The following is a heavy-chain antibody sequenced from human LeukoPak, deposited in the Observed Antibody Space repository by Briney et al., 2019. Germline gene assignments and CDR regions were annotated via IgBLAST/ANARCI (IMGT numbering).Heavy chain of an antibody. CDR2: ISSSSSYI. D-gene: IGHD3-22*01. J-gene: IGHJ4*02. CDR1: GFTFSSYS. CDR3: ARDAGTNYYDSSGYYDY. V-gene: IGHV3-21*01. Sequence: GGSLRLSCAASGFTFSSYSMNWVRQAPGKGLEWVSSISSSSSYIYYADSVRGRFTISRDNAKNSLYLQMNSLRAEDTAVYYCARDAGTNYYDSSGYYDYWGQGTLVTVSS.